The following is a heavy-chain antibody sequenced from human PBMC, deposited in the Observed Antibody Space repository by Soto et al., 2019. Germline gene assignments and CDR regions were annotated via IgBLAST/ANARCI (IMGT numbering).Heavy chain of an antibody. CDR1: GGSISSGGYS. CDR3: ARDYYGMDV. Sequence: TLSLTCTVSGGSISSGGYSWTWIRQSPGKGLEWIGYTYQSGSAYYNPSLKSRVTISVDRSKNQFSLNLTSVTAADTAVYYCARDYYGMDVWGQGTTVTVSS. J-gene: IGHJ6*02. CDR2: TYQSGSA. V-gene: IGHV4-30-2*06.